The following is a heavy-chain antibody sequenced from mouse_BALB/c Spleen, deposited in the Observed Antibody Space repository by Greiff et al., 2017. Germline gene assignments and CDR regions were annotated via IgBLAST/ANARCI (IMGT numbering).Heavy chain of an antibody. CDR1: GFTFSDYY. CDR3: AREKGGSGFYAMDY. V-gene: IGHV5-4*02. J-gene: IGHJ4*01. CDR2: ISDGGSYT. D-gene: IGHD3-1*01. Sequence: EVKLMESGGGLVKPGGSLKLSCAASGFTFSDYYMYWVRQTPEKRLEWVATISDGGSYTYYPDSVKGRFTISRDNAKNNLYLQMSSLKSEDTAMYYCAREKGGSGFYAMDYWGQGTSVTVSS.